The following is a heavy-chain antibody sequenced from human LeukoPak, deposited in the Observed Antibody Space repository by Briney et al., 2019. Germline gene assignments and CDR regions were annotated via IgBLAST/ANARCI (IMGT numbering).Heavy chain of an antibody. Sequence: ASVKVSCKASGYTFTVYYMHWVRQAPGQGLEWMGRINPNSGGTNYAQKFQGRVTMTRDTSISTAYMELSRLRSDDTAVYYCARARAYCSSTSCYFDYRGQGTLVTVSS. CDR2: INPNSGGT. D-gene: IGHD2-2*01. CDR3: ARARAYCSSTSCYFDY. J-gene: IGHJ4*02. CDR1: GYTFTVYY. V-gene: IGHV1-2*06.